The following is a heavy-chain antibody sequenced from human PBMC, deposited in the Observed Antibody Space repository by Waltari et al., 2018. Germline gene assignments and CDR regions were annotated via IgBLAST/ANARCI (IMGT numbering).Heavy chain of an antibody. D-gene: IGHD6-19*01. CDR2: IKGDGSER. J-gene: IGHJ4*02. CDR1: GFTFSNNW. CDR3: ARGSGWVFDY. Sequence: EVQLVGSGGGLVQPGGSLRISCAASGFTFSNNWMAWVRQAPGKGLEWVAIIKGDGSERHYVDSVKGRFTISRDNPKNSQYLQMNSLRADDTAVYYCARGSGWVFDYWGQGTVVTVSS. V-gene: IGHV3-7*03.